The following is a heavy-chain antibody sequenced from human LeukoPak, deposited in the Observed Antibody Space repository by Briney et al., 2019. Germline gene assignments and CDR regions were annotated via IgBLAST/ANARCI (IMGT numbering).Heavy chain of an antibody. V-gene: IGHV1-24*01. Sequence: ASVKVSCKASGYTFTGYYMHWVRQAPGKGLEWMGGFDPEDGETIYAQKFQGRVTMTEDTSTDTAYMELSSLRSEDTAVYYCATWAGITMVRGQFDYWGQGTLVTVSS. CDR2: FDPEDGET. CDR1: GYTFTGYY. J-gene: IGHJ4*02. CDR3: ATWAGITMVRGQFDY. D-gene: IGHD3-10*01.